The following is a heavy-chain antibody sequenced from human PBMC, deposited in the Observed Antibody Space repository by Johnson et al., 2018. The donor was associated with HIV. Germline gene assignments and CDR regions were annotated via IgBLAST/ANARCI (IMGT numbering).Heavy chain of an antibody. D-gene: IGHD6-19*01. J-gene: IGHJ3*02. CDR3: ARDQRRSGLNDQTDAFDI. Sequence: QVQLVESGGGLVKPGGSLRLSCAASGFTFSDYYMSWIRQAPGKGLECVSYISSSVSTIYYPGSVKGRFTISRENAKNSLYLQMNSLRAEDTAVYYCARDQRRSGLNDQTDAFDIWGQGKMVTVSA. CDR2: ISSSVSTI. V-gene: IGHV3-11*04. CDR1: GFTFSDYY.